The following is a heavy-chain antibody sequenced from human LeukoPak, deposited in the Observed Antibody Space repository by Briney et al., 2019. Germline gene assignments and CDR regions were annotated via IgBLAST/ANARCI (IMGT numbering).Heavy chain of an antibody. D-gene: IGHD2-2*01. CDR1: GGSFSGYY. J-gene: IGHJ6*02. V-gene: IGHV4-59*01. CDR2: IYYSGST. CDR3: ARVHCSSTSCYRLYYYYGMDV. Sequence: PSETLSLTCAVYGGSFSGYYWSWIRQPPGKGLEWIGYIYYSGSTNYNPSPKSRVTISVDTSKNQFSLKLSSVTAADTAVYYCARVHCSSTSCYRLYYYYGMDVWGQGTTVTVSS.